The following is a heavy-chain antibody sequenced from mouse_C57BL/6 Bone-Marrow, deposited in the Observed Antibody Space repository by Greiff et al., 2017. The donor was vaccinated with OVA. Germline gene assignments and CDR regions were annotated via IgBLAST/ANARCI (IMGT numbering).Heavy chain of an antibody. Sequence: EVKLVESGGGLVQPGGSLSLSCAASGFTFTDYYMSWVRQPPGKDLEWLGFIRTKANGYTTEYSASVKGRFTISRDTSQSILYLQMNALRAEDSATYYWASPLYIGCGFYWYCWFRGPGATVTLS. CDR1: GFTFTDYY. V-gene: IGHV7-3*01. CDR2: IRTKANGYTT. CDR3: ASPLYIGCGFYWYCWF. J-gene: IGHJ1*01.